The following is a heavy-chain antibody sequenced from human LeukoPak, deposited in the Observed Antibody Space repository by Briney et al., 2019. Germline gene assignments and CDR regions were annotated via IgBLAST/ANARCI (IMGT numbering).Heavy chain of an antibody. CDR3: AGSSSGWIY. CDR1: GGDSISSYY. CDR2: ISNSGYT. D-gene: IGHD6-19*01. Sequence: SETLSLTCSVSGGDSISSYYWYWIRQSPGKRLEWIGNISNSGYTDYNPSLKSQVTMSIDTSKMQFFLRLSSESAADTAVYYCAGSSSGWIYWGLGTPVLVSS. J-gene: IGHJ4*02. V-gene: IGHV4-59*01.